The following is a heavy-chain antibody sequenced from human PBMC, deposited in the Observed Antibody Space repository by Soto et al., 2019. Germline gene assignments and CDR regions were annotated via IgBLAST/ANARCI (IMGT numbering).Heavy chain of an antibody. D-gene: IGHD2-15*01. V-gene: IGHV4-30-2*01. CDR1: CGSISSGGYS. Sequence: PSETLSLTCAVSCGSISSGGYSWSWIRQPPGKGLEWIGYIYHSGSTYYNPSLKSRVTISVDRSKNQFSLKLSSVTAADTAVYYCARVIGIGDNWFDPWGQGTLVTVSS. CDR3: ARVIGIGDNWFDP. J-gene: IGHJ5*02. CDR2: IYHSGST.